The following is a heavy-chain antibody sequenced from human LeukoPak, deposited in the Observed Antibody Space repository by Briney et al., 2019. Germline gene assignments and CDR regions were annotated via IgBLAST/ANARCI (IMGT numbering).Heavy chain of an antibody. D-gene: IGHD3-10*01. V-gene: IGHV4-39*07. CDR1: GDSIIGYY. J-gene: IGHJ3*02. CDR3: TKSDGYGLIRI. Sequence: ASETLSLTCSVSGDSIIGYYWGWIRQPPGKGLEWIGNIYYTGNTYYNSSLKSRVTISLDTSKNQYSLKVISMTAADTAAYYCTKSDGYGLIRICGRGTMVTVSS. CDR2: IYYTGNT.